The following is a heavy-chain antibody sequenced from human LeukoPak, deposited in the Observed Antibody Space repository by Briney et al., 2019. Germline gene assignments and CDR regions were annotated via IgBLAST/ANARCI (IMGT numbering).Heavy chain of an antibody. J-gene: IGHJ6*02. Sequence: GGSLRLSCAASGFTFSSYAMHWVRQAPGKGLEWVAVISYDGSNKYYADSVKGRFTISRDNSKNTLYLQMNSLRTEDTALYYCAKDRPYYYDSSGYYYYYYGMDVWGQGTTVTVSS. CDR3: AKDRPYYYDSSGYYYYYYGMDV. CDR1: GFTFSSYA. CDR2: ISYDGSNK. D-gene: IGHD3-22*01. V-gene: IGHV3-30*01.